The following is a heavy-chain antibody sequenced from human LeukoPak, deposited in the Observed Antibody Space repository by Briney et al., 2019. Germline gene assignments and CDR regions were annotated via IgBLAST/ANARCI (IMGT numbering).Heavy chain of an antibody. D-gene: IGHD3-10*01. J-gene: IGHJ3*02. CDR1: GYSFTSYW. CDR2: IYPGDSDT. Sequence: GESLKISCKGSGYSFTSYWIGWVRQMPGKGLEWMGIIYPGDSDTRYSPSFQGQVTISADKSISTAYLQWSSLKASDTAMYYSARAPHYYGSGSYYNEGAFDIWGQGTMVTVSS. V-gene: IGHV5-51*01. CDR3: ARAPHYYGSGSYYNEGAFDI.